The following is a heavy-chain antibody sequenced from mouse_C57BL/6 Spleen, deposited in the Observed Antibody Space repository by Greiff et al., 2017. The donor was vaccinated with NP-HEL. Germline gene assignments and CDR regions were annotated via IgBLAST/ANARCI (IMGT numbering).Heavy chain of an antibody. D-gene: IGHD2-3*01. CDR1: GYTFTSYG. CDR2: IYPRSGNT. J-gene: IGHJ3*01. CDR3: ATYDPFAY. V-gene: IGHV1-81*01. Sequence: VKLMESGAELARPGASVKLSCKASGYTFTSYGISWVKQRTGQGLEWIGEIYPRSGNTYYNEKFKGKATLTADKSSSTAYMELRSLTSEDSAVYFCATYDPFAYWGQGTLVTVSA.